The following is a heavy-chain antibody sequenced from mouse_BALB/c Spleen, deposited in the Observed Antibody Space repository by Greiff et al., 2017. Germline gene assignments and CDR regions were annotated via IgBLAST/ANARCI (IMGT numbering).Heavy chain of an antibody. CDR3: ARSDFFDY. Sequence: VQLKQSGAELVKPGASVKLSCTASGFNIKDTYMHWVKQRPEQGLEWIGRIDPANGNTKYDPKFQGKATITADTSSNTAYLQLSSLTSEDTAVYYCARSDFFDYWGQGTTLTVSS. J-gene: IGHJ2*01. V-gene: IGHV14-3*02. CDR1: GFNIKDTY. CDR2: IDPANGNT.